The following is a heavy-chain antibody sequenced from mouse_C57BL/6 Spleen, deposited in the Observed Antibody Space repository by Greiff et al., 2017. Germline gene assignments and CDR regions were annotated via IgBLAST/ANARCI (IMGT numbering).Heavy chain of an antibody. CDR3: ARRDGYYPAWFAY. J-gene: IGHJ3*01. CDR2: IYPSDSET. Sequence: QVQLKQPGAELVRPGSSVKLSCKASGYTFTSYWMDWVKQRPGQGLEWIGNIYPSDSETHYNQKFKDKATLTVDKSSSTAYMQLSSLTSEDSAVYYCARRDGYYPAWFAYWGQGTLVIVSA. D-gene: IGHD2-3*01. CDR1: GYTFTSYW. V-gene: IGHV1-61*01.